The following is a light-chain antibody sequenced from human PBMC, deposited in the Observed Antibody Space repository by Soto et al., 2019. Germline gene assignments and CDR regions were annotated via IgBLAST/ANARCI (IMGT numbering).Light chain of an antibody. V-gene: IGLV1-40*01. CDR3: QSFDTRLNSVV. Sequence: QSVLTQPPSVSGAPGQRVSISCTGSSSNIGAGYDVHWYHQLPGTAPKLLLYGNNNRPSGVPDRFSGSKSGTSASLVITGLQAEYEADYYCQSFDTRLNSVVFGGGTKVTVL. CDR1: SSNIGAGYD. J-gene: IGLJ2*01. CDR2: GNN.